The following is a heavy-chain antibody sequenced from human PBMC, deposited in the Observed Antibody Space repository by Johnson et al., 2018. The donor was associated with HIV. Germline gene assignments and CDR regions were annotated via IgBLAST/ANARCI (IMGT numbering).Heavy chain of an antibody. J-gene: IGHJ3*02. CDR2: ISWDGGST. CDR1: GFTFSTYW. Sequence: VQLVESGGGVVQPGRSLRLSCAASGFTFSTYWMHWVRQAPGKGLEWVSLISWDGGSTYYADSVKGRFTISRDNSKNSLYLQMNSLRAEDTAVYYCAKDPGWFGEPGDAFDIWGQGTMVTVSS. V-gene: IGHV3-43D*03. CDR3: AKDPGWFGEPGDAFDI. D-gene: IGHD3-10*01.